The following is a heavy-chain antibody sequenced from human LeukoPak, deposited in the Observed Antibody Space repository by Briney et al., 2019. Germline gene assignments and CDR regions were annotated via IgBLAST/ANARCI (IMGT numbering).Heavy chain of an antibody. D-gene: IGHD5-18*01. CDR3: ARAMADLDY. J-gene: IGHJ4*02. CDR1: GYTFTSYY. Sequence: ASVKVSCKASGYTFTSYYIHWVRQAPGQGLERMGIINPSGGSPSYAQKFQGRVTMTRDTSTSTVYMELSSLTSEDTAVYYCARAMADLDYWGQGTLVTVSS. V-gene: IGHV1-46*01. CDR2: INPSGGSP.